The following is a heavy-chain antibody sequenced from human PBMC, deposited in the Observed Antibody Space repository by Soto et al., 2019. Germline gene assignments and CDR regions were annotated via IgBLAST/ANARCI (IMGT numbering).Heavy chain of an antibody. CDR3: ARPATAVTNAFDI. CDR1: GGTFSSYA. Sequence: SVKVSCKASGGTFSSYAISWVRQAPGQGLEWMGGIIPIFGTANYAQKFQGRVTITADESTSTAYMELSSLRSEDTAVYYCARPATAVTNAFDIWGQGTLVTVS. J-gene: IGHJ3*02. V-gene: IGHV1-69*13. CDR2: IIPIFGTA. D-gene: IGHD4-4*01.